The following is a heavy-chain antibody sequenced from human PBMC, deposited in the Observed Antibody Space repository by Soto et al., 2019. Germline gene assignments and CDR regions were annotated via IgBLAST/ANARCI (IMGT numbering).Heavy chain of an antibody. Sequence: QVQLQQSGPGLVKPSETLSLTCTVSGGSISSYYWSWIRQPPGKGLDWIGYIYYTEKTNYNPSLTSRVTISVDTSKNQFSLKLRSVTAADTGVYFCARARFQLLHPYYYGMDGWGQGTAVTVSS. J-gene: IGHJ6*02. V-gene: IGHV4-59*01. CDR2: IYYTEKT. D-gene: IGHD2-15*01. CDR1: GGSISSYY. CDR3: ARARFQLLHPYYYGMDG.